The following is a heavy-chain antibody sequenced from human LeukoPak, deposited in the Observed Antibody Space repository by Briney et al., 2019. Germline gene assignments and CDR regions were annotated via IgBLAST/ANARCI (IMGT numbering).Heavy chain of an antibody. Sequence: ASVKVSCKVSGYTLPELSIHGVRQAPGKGLEWMGGEDGGPIYAQKFQGRVNMTEDTSTDTAYMDVSSLRSEDTAVYYCVSIALDSWGQGTLVTVSS. CDR1: GYTLPELS. CDR2: EDGGP. J-gene: IGHJ4*02. V-gene: IGHV1-24*01. CDR3: VSIALDS. D-gene: IGHD3-16*02.